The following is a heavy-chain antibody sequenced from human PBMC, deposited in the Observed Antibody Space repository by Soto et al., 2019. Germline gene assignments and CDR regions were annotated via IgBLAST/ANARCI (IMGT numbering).Heavy chain of an antibody. CDR1: GDYINSSIW. J-gene: IGHJ6*02. Sequence: WETLSLTCDVSGDYINSSIWWTWVRQPPGKALEWIGETYHSGSTNYNPSLKSRVTISVDKSKNQFSLKLTSVTAADTAVYHCARTLRFDYYYGLDVWGQGSRVTVSS. V-gene: IGHV4-4*02. CDR2: TYHSGST. D-gene: IGHD3-3*01. CDR3: ARTLRFDYYYGLDV.